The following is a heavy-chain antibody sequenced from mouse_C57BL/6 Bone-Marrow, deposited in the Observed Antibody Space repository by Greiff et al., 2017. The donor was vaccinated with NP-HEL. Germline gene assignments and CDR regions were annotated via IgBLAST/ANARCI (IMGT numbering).Heavy chain of an antibody. Sequence: EVQLVESGGGLVKPGGSLKLSCAASGFTFSDYGMHWVRQAPEKGLEWVAYISSGSSTIYYADTVKGRFTISRDNAKNTLFLQMTSLRSADTAMYYCAGNTGSNYFDYWGQGTTLTVSS. CDR3: AGNTGSNYFDY. D-gene: IGHD3-1*01. V-gene: IGHV5-17*01. J-gene: IGHJ2*01. CDR2: ISSGSSTI. CDR1: GFTFSDYG.